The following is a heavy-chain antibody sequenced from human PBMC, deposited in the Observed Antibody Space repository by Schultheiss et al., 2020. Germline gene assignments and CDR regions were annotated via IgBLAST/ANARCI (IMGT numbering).Heavy chain of an antibody. CDR2: INPSGGST. Sequence: ASVKVSCKASGYTFTSYYMHWVRQAPGQGLEWMGIINPSGGSTSYAQKFQGRVTMTRDTSTSTVYMELSSLRSEDTAVYYCARDSGVGTVVTLGPFDYWGQGTLVTVSS. D-gene: IGHD4-23*01. J-gene: IGHJ4*02. CDR3: ARDSGVGTVVTLGPFDY. V-gene: IGHV1-46*01. CDR1: GYTFTSYY.